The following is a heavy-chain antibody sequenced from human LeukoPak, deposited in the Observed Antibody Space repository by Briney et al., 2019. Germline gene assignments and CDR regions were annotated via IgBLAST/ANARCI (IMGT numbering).Heavy chain of an antibody. J-gene: IGHJ6*02. CDR2: IYYSGST. Sequence: SETLSLTCTVSGGSVSSGSYYWSWIRQPPGKGLEWIGYIYYSGSTNYNPSLKSRVTISVDTSKNQFSLKLSSVTAADTAVYYCARVVLVPAAMPGLGYYYYGMDVWGQGTTVTVSS. CDR1: GGSVSSGSYY. V-gene: IGHV4-61*01. D-gene: IGHD2-2*01. CDR3: ARVVLVPAAMPGLGYYYYGMDV.